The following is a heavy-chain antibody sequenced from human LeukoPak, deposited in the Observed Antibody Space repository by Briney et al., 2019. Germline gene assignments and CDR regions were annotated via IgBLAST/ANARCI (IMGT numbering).Heavy chain of an antibody. V-gene: IGHV3-15*01. J-gene: IGHJ4*02. D-gene: IGHD2-15*01. CDR1: GLTFSKAW. Sequence: GGSLRLSCVASGLTFSKAWVTWVRQAPGKGLEWVGRSKSKTDGGTIDYGAPVKGRFSISSDDSKSTLYLQMNSLKTDDTAVYYCATDGYCSGGSCYSYDNWGQGTLVTVSS. CDR3: ATDGYCSGGSCYSYDN. CDR2: SKSKTDGGTI.